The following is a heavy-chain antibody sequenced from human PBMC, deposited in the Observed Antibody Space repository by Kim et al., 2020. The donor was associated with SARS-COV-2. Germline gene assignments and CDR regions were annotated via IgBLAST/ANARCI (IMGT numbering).Heavy chain of an antibody. V-gene: IGHV4-4*02. Sequence: SETLSLTCTVSGVSFSSDNWWSWVRQSPGKGLEWIAEVYHSGDTKYNPSLQSRVTISRDKSKNQFYLKMTSVTAADTAVYYCARRDFWTGDGWFDPWGQGTLVTVSS. D-gene: IGHD3-3*01. J-gene: IGHJ5*02. CDR2: VYHSGDT. CDR1: GVSFSSDNW. CDR3: ARRDFWTGDGWFDP.